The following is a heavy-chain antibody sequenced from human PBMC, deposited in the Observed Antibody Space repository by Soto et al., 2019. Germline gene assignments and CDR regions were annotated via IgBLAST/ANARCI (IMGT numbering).Heavy chain of an antibody. CDR3: DKGTGFKTFNI. CDR1: GFSLSTSGMR. D-gene: IGHD6-19*01. J-gene: IGHJ3*02. V-gene: IGHV2-70*04. Sequence: PPLMTPTQTLTLTCTFSGFSLSTSGMRVSWIRQPPGKALEWLVRIDWDDDKFYSTSLKTRLTSSKDTSQNQVVLTMTHMDSVGPATYYWDKGTGFKTFNIWGQGTMVTVSS. CDR2: IDWDDDK.